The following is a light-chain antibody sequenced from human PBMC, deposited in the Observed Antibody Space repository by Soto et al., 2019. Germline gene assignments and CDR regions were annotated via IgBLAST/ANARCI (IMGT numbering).Light chain of an antibody. J-gene: IGKJ5*01. V-gene: IGKV3-11*01. Sequence: EIVLTQSPATLSLSPGERDTLSCRASQSVSSYLAWYQQKPGQAPRLLIYDASNRATGIPARFSGSGAGTDFSLTIRSREPEDFAVYYYQQRSNWPPITFGQGTRLEIK. CDR3: QQRSNWPPIT. CDR1: QSVSSY. CDR2: DAS.